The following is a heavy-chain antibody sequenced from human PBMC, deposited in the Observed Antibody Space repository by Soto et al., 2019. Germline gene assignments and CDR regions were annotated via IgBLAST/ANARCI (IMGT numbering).Heavy chain of an antibody. CDR3: ARRYDFWSGFYNY. V-gene: IGHV3-7*05. CDR1: GFTFSSYW. Sequence: GGSLRLSCAASGFTFSSYWMSWVRQAPGKGLEWVANIKQDGSEKYYVDSVKGRFTISRDNAKNSLYLQMNSLRAEDTAVYYFARRYDFWSGFYNYWGQGTLVTVSS. J-gene: IGHJ4*02. CDR2: IKQDGSEK. D-gene: IGHD3-3*01.